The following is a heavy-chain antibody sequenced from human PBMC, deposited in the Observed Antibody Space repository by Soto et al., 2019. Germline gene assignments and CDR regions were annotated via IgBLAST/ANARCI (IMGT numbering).Heavy chain of an antibody. D-gene: IGHD6-19*01. J-gene: IGHJ4*02. CDR1: GFSLSTSGVG. Sequence: QITLKESGPPLVKPTQTLTLTCTFSGFSLSTSGVGVGWVRQPPGKALEWLVFIYWDNDKRYSPSLRSRLTITNDTSKTQVVLTMTNMDPVDTATYYCAHRGEYNSDWNGGYLNYWGEGTLVTVSS. CDR2: IYWDNDK. V-gene: IGHV2-5*02. CDR3: AHRGEYNSDWNGGYLNY.